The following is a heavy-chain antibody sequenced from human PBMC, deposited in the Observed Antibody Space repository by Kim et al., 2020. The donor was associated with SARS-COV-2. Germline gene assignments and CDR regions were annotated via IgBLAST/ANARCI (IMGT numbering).Heavy chain of an antibody. CDR1: GFTVSSNY. V-gene: IGHV3-53*01. CDR2: IYSGGST. J-gene: IGHJ4*02. Sequence: GGSLRLSCAASGFTVSSNYMSWVRQAPGKGLEWVSVIYSGGSTYYADSVKGRFTISRDNSKNTLYLQMNSLRAEDTAVYYCARGCSSTSCDGIFDYWGQGTLVTVSS. CDR3: ARGCSSTSCDGIFDY. D-gene: IGHD2-2*01.